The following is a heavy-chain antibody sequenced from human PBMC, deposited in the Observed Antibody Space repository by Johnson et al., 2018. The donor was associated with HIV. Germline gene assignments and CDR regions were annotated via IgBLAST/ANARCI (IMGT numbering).Heavy chain of an antibody. J-gene: IGHJ3*01. V-gene: IGHV3-30*09. CDR3: ALERGGDSAFDF. Sequence: QVQLVESGGGLVQPGGSLRLSCAASGFTFSSYAMHWVRQAPGQGLEWPAFISFDGSNTYFGDSVEGRFDISRENSKHSHYLHMNSLRAEDTALYYCALERGGDSAFDFWGQGTMVTVSS. D-gene: IGHD3-16*01. CDR2: ISFDGSNT. CDR1: GFTFSSYA.